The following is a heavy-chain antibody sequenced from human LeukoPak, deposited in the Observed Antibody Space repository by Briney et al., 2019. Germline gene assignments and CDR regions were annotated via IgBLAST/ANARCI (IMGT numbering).Heavy chain of an antibody. V-gene: IGHV4-34*01. D-gene: IGHD3-9*01. CDR3: ARGNAWARYFDAP. CDR2: INHSGST. J-gene: IGHJ5*02. Sequence: SETLSLTCAVYGGSLSGYYWSWIRQPPGKGLEWIGEINHSGSTNYNPSLKSRVTISVDTSKNQFSLKLSAVTAADTAVYYCARGNAWARYFDAPWGQGTLVTVSS. CDR1: GGSLSGYY.